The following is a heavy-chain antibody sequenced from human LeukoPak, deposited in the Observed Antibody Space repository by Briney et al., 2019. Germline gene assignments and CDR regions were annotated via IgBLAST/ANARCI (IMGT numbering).Heavy chain of an antibody. CDR3: AREHYGDSLGYYYGMDV. CDR2: IYYSGST. D-gene: IGHD4-17*01. V-gene: IGHV4-39*07. Sequence: PSETLSLTCTVSGGSISSSSYYWGWIRQPPGKGLEWIGSIYYSGSTYYNPSLKSRVTISVDTSKNQFSLKLSSVTAADTAVYYCAREHYGDSLGYYYGMDVWGQGTTVTVSS. J-gene: IGHJ6*02. CDR1: GGSISSSSYY.